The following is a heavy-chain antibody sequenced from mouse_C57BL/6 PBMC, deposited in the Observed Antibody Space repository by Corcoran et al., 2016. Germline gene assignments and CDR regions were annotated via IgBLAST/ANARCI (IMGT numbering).Heavy chain of an antibody. CDR1: GYTFTDYY. J-gene: IGHJ3*01. V-gene: IGHV1-19*01. CDR2: INPYNGGT. Sequence: EVQLQQSGPVLVKPGASVKMSCKASGYTFTDYYMNWVKQSHGKSLEWIGVINPYNGGTSYNQKFKGKATLTVDKSSSTAYMELNSLTSEDSAVYYCARKEYDYDRTGAWFAYWGQGTLVTVSA. CDR3: ARKEYDYDRTGAWFAY. D-gene: IGHD2-4*01.